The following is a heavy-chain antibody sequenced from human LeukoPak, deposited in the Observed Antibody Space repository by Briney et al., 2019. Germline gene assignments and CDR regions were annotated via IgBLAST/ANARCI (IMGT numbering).Heavy chain of an antibody. CDR2: IIPIFGTA. CDR1: GGTFSSYA. J-gene: IGHJ4*02. CDR3: ARPSGDLAYCGGDCYSPYFDY. Sequence: GSSVKVSCKASGGTFSSYAISWVRQAPGQGLEWMGGIIPIFGTANYAQKLQGRVTMTTDTSTSTAYMELRSLRSDDTAVYYCARPSGDLAYCGGDCYSPYFDYWGQGTLVTVSS. V-gene: IGHV1-69*05. D-gene: IGHD2-21*02.